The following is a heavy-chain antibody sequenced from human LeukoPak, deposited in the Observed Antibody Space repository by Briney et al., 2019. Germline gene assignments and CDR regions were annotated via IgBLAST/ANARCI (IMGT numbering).Heavy chain of an antibody. Sequence: PSETLSLTCTVSGGSISSSSYYWGWIRQPPGKGLEWIGSIYYSGSTYYNPSLKSRVTISVDTSKNQFSLKLSSVTAADTAVYYCARGKRYFDWSYNWFDPWGQGTLVTVSS. CDR3: ARGKRYFDWSYNWFDP. CDR1: GGSISSSSYY. J-gene: IGHJ5*02. D-gene: IGHD3-9*01. CDR2: IYYSGST. V-gene: IGHV4-39*01.